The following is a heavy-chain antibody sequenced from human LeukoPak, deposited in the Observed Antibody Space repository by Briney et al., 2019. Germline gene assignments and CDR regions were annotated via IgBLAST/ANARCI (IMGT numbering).Heavy chain of an antibody. J-gene: IGHJ4*02. D-gene: IGHD3-16*01. CDR1: GFTLSSYA. CDR2: ISGSGGST. V-gene: IGHV3-23*01. CDR3: AKTPGDLYYFDY. Sequence: GGSLRLSCAASGFTLSSYAMSWVRQAPGKGLEWVSAISGSGGSTYYADSVKGRFTISRDNAKNTLYLQMNSLRAEDTAVYYCAKTPGDLYYFDYWGQGTLVTVSS.